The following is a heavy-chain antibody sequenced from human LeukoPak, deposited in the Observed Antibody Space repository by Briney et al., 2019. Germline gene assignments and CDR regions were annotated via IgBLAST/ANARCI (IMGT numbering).Heavy chain of an antibody. D-gene: IGHD6-6*01. V-gene: IGHV3-11*01. CDR3: ARDEYSSSSSFLSEPFYYYGMDV. Sequence: PGGSLRLSCAASGFTFSDYYMSWIRQAPGKGLEWVSYISSSGSTIYYADSVKGRFTISRDNAKNSLYVQMNSLRAEDTAVYYCARDEYSSSSSFLSEPFYYYGMDVWGQGTTVTVSS. J-gene: IGHJ6*02. CDR1: GFTFSDYY. CDR2: ISSSGSTI.